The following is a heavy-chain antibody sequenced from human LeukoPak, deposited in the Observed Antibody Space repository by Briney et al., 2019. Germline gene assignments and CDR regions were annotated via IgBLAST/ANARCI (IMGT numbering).Heavy chain of an antibody. Sequence: ASVKVSCKASGCTFTGYYMHWVRQAPGQGLEWMGWINPNSGGTNYAQKFQGRVTMTRDTSISTAYMELSRLRSDDTAVYYCASVRGVLAAGDPWGQGTLVTVSS. J-gene: IGHJ5*02. D-gene: IGHD3-10*02. CDR3: ASVRGVLAAGDP. CDR1: GCTFTGYY. CDR2: INPNSGGT. V-gene: IGHV1-2*02.